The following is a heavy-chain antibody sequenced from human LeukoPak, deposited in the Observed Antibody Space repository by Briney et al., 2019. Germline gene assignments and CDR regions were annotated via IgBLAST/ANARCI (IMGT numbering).Heavy chain of an antibody. CDR1: GFTFGDYA. J-gene: IGHJ3*02. CDR2: VRTKPYGETT. D-gene: IGHD6-13*01. CDR3: TRAGYSSSWPDAFDI. V-gene: IGHV3-49*04. Sequence: GGSLRLSCTTSGFTFGDYAMSWVRQAPGKGLKWIGFVRTKPYGETTEYAASVKGRFIISRDDSRSTAYLQMNSLKTEDTAVYYCTRAGYSSSWPDAFDIWGQGKMVTVSS.